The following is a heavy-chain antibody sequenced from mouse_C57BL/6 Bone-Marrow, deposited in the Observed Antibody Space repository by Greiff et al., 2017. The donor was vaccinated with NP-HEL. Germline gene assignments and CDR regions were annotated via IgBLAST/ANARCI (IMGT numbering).Heavy chain of an antibody. CDR1: GFTFSSYA. CDR3: ARDGYYAMDY. V-gene: IGHV5-4*01. Sequence: DVMLVESGGGLVKPGGSLKLSCAASGFTFSSYAMSWVRQTPVKRLEWVATISDGGSYTYYPDNVKGRFTISRDNAKNNLYLQMSHLKSEDTAMYYCARDGYYAMDYWGQGTSVTVSS. J-gene: IGHJ4*01. CDR2: ISDGGSYT.